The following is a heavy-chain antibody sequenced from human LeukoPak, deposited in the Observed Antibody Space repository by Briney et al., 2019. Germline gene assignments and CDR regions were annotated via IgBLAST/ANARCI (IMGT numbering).Heavy chain of an antibody. D-gene: IGHD6-19*01. V-gene: IGHV1-2*04. CDR2: INPHSGGT. CDR3: ARARGHAVAAHKGGFDY. J-gene: IGHJ4*02. CDR1: GYTFTGYY. Sequence: ASVKVSCKASGYTFTGYYMHWVRQAPGQGLEWMGWINPHSGGTNYAQKFQGWVTMTRDTSISTAYMELSRLRSDDTAVYYCARARGHAVAAHKGGFDYWGQGTLVTVSS.